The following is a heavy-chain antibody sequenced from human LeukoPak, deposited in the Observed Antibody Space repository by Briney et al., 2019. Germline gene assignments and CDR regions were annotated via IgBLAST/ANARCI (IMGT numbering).Heavy chain of an antibody. CDR3: ARVGYGDYGGYYYYYMDV. Sequence: SETLSLTCTVSGGSISSYYWSWIRQPAGKGLEWIGRIYTSGSTNYNPSLKSRVTISVDTSKNQFSLKLSSVTAADTAVYYCARVGYGDYGGYYYYYMDVWGKGTTVTISS. V-gene: IGHV4-4*07. J-gene: IGHJ6*03. CDR2: IYTSGST. D-gene: IGHD4-17*01. CDR1: GGSISSYY.